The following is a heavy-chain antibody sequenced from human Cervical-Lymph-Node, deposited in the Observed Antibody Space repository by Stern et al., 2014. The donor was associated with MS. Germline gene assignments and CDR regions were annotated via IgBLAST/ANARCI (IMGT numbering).Heavy chain of an antibody. CDR1: GFTFSSYS. D-gene: IGHD6-19*01. CDR3: ARDDAVAGTDYFDY. Sequence: EVQLVESGGGLVKPGGSLRLSCAASGFTFSSYSMNWVRQAPGKGLEWVSSISSSSSYIYYADSVKGRFTISRDNAKNSLYLQMNSLRAEDTAVYYCARDDAVAGTDYFDYWGQGTLVTVSS. V-gene: IGHV3-21*01. J-gene: IGHJ4*02. CDR2: ISSSSSYI.